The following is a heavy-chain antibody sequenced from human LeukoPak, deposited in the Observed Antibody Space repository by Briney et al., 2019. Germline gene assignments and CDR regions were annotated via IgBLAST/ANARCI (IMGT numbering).Heavy chain of an antibody. CDR2: FGYAECT. CDR1: RDFISCFS. Sequence: PSGALSLTRTVSRDFISCFSWSGIRQSPGKGVEGIGFFGYAECTNYIPCLMSRVAISVDTSKNQLSLNLSSVTAAVTALYYCARLPSACHGYFEDWGKGAMVTVSS. CDR3: ARLPSACHGYFED. J-gene: IGHJ4*02. V-gene: IGHV4-59*01. D-gene: IGHD4-17*01.